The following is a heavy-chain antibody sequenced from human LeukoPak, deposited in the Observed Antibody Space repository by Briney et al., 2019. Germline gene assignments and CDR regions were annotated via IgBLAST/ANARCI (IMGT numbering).Heavy chain of an antibody. V-gene: IGHV1-46*01. CDR1: GYTFTSYY. J-gene: IGHJ4*02. CDR3: ARGWEDYYDSSGYYGYFDY. Sequence: ASVKVSCKASGYTFTSYYMHWVRQAPGQGLEWMGIINPSGGGTSYAQKFQGRVTMTRDMSTSTVYMELSSLRSEDTAVYYCARGWEDYYDSSGYYGYFDYWGQGTLVTVSS. CDR2: INPSGGGT. D-gene: IGHD3-22*01.